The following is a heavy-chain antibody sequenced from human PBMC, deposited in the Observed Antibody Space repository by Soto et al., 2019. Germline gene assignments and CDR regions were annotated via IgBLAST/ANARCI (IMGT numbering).Heavy chain of an antibody. CDR2: ISDTSTYI. V-gene: IGHV3-21*01. CDR1: GFTFSTYT. D-gene: IGHD5-18*01. Sequence: PGGSLRLSCAASGFTFSTYTMNWVRQAPGKGLEWVSSISDTSTYIYYADSVKGRFTISRDNAKNSLYLQMNSLRAEDTALYYCARGRVGYRYGSVFDYWGQGPLVTVSS. CDR3: ARGRVGYRYGSVFDY. J-gene: IGHJ4*02.